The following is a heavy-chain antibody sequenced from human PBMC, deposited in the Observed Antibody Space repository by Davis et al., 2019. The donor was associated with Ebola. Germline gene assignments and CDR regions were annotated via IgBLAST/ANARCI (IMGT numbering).Heavy chain of an antibody. V-gene: IGHV4-34*01. CDR2: INHSGST. Sequence: GSLRLSCAASGFTFSDYYMSWIRQPPGKGLEWIGEINHSGSTNYNPSLKSRVTISVDTSKNQFSLKLSSVTAADTAVYYCARGGGIAARPRDYWGQGTLVTVSS. J-gene: IGHJ4*02. D-gene: IGHD6-6*01. CDR1: GFTFSDYY. CDR3: ARGGGIAARPRDY.